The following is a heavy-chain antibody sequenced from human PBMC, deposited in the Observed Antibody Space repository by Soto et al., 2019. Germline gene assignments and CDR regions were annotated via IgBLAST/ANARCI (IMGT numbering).Heavy chain of an antibody. CDR2: ISYDGKEK. J-gene: IGHJ4*02. CDR1: GFLFSGYA. Sequence: QVQLVESGGGVVQPGGSLRLSWATSGFLFSGYAMHWVRQTPGKGLEWVAVISYDGKEKYYADSAEGRFTISRESSGVTLYLQMSSLRVEDTAVYYCARGRGLAARPQHLDHWGQGTLVTVSS. CDR3: ARGRGLAARPQHLDH. V-gene: IGHV3-30*04. D-gene: IGHD6-6*01.